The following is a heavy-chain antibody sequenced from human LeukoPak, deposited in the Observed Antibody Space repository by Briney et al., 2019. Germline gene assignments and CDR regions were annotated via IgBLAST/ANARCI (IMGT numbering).Heavy chain of an antibody. D-gene: IGHD3-22*01. CDR3: AGDQETSNGYLWFFDI. V-gene: IGHV1-2*02. J-gene: IGHJ2*01. Sequence: ASVKVSCKTSGYTFTDYYIHWIRQAPGQGLEWMGWVNPNTGGTHFAQMFQGRVTMTRDTSTNTAYMELGTLTSDDTAVYYCAGDQETSNGYLWFFDIWGRGTLVTVSS. CDR2: VNPNTGGT. CDR1: GYTFTDYY.